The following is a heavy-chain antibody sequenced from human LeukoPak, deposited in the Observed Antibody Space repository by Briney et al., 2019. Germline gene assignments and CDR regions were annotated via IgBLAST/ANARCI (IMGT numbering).Heavy chain of an antibody. D-gene: IGHD3-9*01. J-gene: IGHJ4*02. CDR1: GGTFSSYA. Sequence: SVKVSCKASGGTFSSYAISWVRQAPGQGLEWMGRIIPILGIANYAQKFQGRVTITADKSTSTAYMELSSLRSEDTAVYYCAKGPTLTGYHYFDYWGQGTLVTVSS. CDR3: AKGPTLTGYHYFDY. CDR2: IIPILGIA. V-gene: IGHV1-69*04.